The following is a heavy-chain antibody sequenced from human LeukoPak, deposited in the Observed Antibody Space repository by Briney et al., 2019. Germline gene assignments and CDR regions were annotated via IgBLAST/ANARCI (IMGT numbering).Heavy chain of an antibody. Sequence: SETLSLTCAVYGGSFSGYYWSWIRQPPGKGLEWIGEINHSGSTNYNLSLKSRVTISVDTSKNQFSLKLSSVTAADTAVYYCARGLPLQDHSPSSGYYGVLDYYGMDVWGQGTTVTVSS. J-gene: IGHJ6*02. CDR3: ARGLPLQDHSPSSGYYGVLDYYGMDV. CDR1: GGSFSGYY. CDR2: INHSGST. D-gene: IGHD3-22*01. V-gene: IGHV4-34*01.